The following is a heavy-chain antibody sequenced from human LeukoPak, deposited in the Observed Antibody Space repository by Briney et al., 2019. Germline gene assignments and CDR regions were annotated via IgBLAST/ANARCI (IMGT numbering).Heavy chain of an antibody. CDR1: GGSFDTFY. J-gene: IGHJ6*03. Sequence: SETLSLTCAGYGGSFDTFYWSWIRQSPGMGLEWIGETNPGGQINYNPSLMSRVTVSIDTPKKHFSLILTSATDADTAVYYCARRWNYGIHYYIDVWGTGTTVTVSS. V-gene: IGHV4-34*01. D-gene: IGHD1-7*01. CDR2: TNPGGQI. CDR3: ARRWNYGIHYYIDV.